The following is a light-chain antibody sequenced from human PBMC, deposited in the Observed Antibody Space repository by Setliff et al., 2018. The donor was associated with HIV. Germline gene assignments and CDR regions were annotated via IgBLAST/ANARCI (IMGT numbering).Light chain of an antibody. CDR2: DVT. Sequence: QSVLTQHRSVSGSPGQSVTISCTGTSSDVGGYMYVSWYQQHPGKASKLMIYDVTTRPSGVPDRFSGSKSGNTASLTISVLQAEDEADYYCCSYAGTYTVVFGGGTKVTVL. CDR1: SSDVGGYMY. J-gene: IGLJ2*01. V-gene: IGLV2-11*01. CDR3: CSYAGTYTVV.